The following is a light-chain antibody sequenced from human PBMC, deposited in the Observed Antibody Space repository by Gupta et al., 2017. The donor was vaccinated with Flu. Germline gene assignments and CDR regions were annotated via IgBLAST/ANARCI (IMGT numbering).Light chain of an antibody. J-gene: IGKJ4*01. CDR2: WAS. Sequence: DIVMTQSPDSLAVSLGERAPINCKSSQSVFYSSNNKNYLAWYQQKPGQTPKLLIYWASTRESGVPDRFSGSGSGTDFTLTISSLQAEDVAVYYCQQYYSSPLTFGGGTKVEIK. CDR1: QSVFYSSNNKNY. V-gene: IGKV4-1*01. CDR3: QQYYSSPLT.